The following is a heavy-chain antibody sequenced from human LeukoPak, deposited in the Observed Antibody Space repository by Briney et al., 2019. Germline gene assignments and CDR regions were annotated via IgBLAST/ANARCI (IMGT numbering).Heavy chain of an antibody. CDR3: ARVGRRYYYDSSGYQYFDY. D-gene: IGHD3-22*01. CDR1: GFTFSDYY. Sequence: GGSLRLSCAASGFTFSDYYMSWIRQAPGKGLEWVSYISSSGSTIYYADSVKGRFTISRDNAKNSLYLQMNSLRAEDTAVYYCARVGRRYYYDSSGYQYFDYWGGGTLVTVSS. V-gene: IGHV3-11*04. J-gene: IGHJ4*02. CDR2: ISSSGSTI.